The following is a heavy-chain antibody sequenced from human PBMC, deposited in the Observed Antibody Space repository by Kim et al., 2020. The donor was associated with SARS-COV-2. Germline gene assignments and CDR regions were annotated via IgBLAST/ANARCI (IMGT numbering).Heavy chain of an antibody. CDR3: AKDRSGSFSGIARYYFGMDV. V-gene: IGHV3-23*01. J-gene: IGHJ6*02. D-gene: IGHD1-26*01. Sequence: SVKGRFTISRNNSKNTLYLQMNSLRAEDTAVYYCAKDRSGSFSGIARYYFGMDVWGQGTTVTVSS.